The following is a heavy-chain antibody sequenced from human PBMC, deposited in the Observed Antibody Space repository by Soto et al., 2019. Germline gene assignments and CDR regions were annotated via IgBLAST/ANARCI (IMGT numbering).Heavy chain of an antibody. J-gene: IGHJ5*02. CDR3: ARASRVLAARGTWFDP. Sequence: SETLSLTCAVYGGSFSGYYWSWIRQPPGKGLEWIGEINHSGSTNYNPSLKSRVTISVDTSKNQFSLKLSSVTAADTAVYYCARASRVLAARGTWFDPWGQGTLVTVSS. CDR1: GGSFSGYY. CDR2: INHSGST. D-gene: IGHD6-6*01. V-gene: IGHV4-34*01.